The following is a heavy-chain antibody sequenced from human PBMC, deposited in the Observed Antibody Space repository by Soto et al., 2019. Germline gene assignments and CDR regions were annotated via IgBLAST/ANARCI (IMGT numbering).Heavy chain of an antibody. D-gene: IGHD3-10*01. CDR2: IYYSGST. V-gene: IGHV4-31*03. CDR1: GGSISSGGYY. J-gene: IGHJ3*02. Sequence: QVQLQESGPGLVKPSQTLSLTCTVSGGSISSGGYYWSWIRQHPGKGLEWIGYIYYSGSTYYNPSLKSRVTXXVXXXXXXXXXXXXXXXXAXXXVYYXXRAPKTAGSAFDIWGQGTMVTVSS. CDR3: XXRAPKTAGSAFDI.